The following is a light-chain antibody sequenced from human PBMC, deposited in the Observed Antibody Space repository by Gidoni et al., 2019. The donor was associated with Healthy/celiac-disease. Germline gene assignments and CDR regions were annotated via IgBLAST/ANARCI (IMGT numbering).Light chain of an antibody. CDR1: QGLSSY. J-gene: IGKJ3*01. CDR3: QPLSRSPLT. V-gene: IGKV1-9*01. Sequence: DIQLTTSPSFLSASVGDRVTITCRASQGLSSYLAWYQQKPGKAPKLLLYAASPLQGGVPSRFSRSGSGTEFTLTLSRLPPEDFATYSCQPLSRSPLTFXPXTKVDIK. CDR2: AAS.